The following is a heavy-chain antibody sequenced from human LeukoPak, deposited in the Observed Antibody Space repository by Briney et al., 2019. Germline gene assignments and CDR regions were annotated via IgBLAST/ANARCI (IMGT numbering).Heavy chain of an antibody. Sequence: GGSLRLSCAASGFNFSDYNMNWVRQAPGKGLEWVSYISRTSNNIYYADSVKGRFTISRDNAKKSLYLQMNSLRAEDTAVYYCARRGFDRSGYYYGFDLWGRGTLVTVSS. CDR1: GFNFSDYN. CDR3: ARRGFDRSGYYYGFDL. J-gene: IGHJ2*01. CDR2: ISRTSNNI. D-gene: IGHD3-22*01. V-gene: IGHV3-21*01.